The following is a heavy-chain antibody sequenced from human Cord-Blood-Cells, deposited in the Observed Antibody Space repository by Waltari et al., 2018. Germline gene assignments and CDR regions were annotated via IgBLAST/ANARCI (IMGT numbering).Heavy chain of an antibody. CDR1: GYTFTGYS. J-gene: IGHJ6*02. CDR3: ARDRELNSSSYYYYGMDV. CDR2: INPNSGGT. D-gene: IGHD6-6*01. V-gene: IGHV1-2*04. Sequence: QVQLVQSGAEVKKPGASVKVSCKASGYTFTGYSMHCVRQAPGQGLEWMGWINPNSGGTNYAQKFQGWVTMTRDTSISTAYMELSRLRSDDTAVYYCARDRELNSSSYYYYGMDVWGQGTTVTVS.